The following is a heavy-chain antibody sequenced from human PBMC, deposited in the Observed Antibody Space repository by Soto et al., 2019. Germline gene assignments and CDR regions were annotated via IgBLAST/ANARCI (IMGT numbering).Heavy chain of an antibody. CDR1: GFTFSSYA. D-gene: IGHD3-3*01. CDR2: ISYDGSNK. V-gene: IGHV3-30-3*01. CDR3: ARVGPGDFWSGYPYYYYGMDV. J-gene: IGHJ6*02. Sequence: LRLSCAASGFTFSSYAMHWVRQAPGKGLEWVAVISYDGSNKYYADSVKGRFTISRDNSKNTLYLQMNSLRAEDTAVYYCARVGPGDFWSGYPYYYYGMDVWGQGTTVTVSS.